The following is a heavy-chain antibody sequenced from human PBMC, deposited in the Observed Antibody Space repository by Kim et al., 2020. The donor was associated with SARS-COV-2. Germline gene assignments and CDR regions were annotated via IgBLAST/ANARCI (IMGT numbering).Heavy chain of an antibody. CDR1: EFYFSDSA. CDR3: TTRLIESGGANFDY. CDR2: IRSKANGYAT. J-gene: IGHJ4*01. Sequence: GGSLRLSCTASEFYFSDSAIHWVRQASGKGLEWVGHIRSKANGYATLYAASVKGSFTVSRDESLNTAFLQMNSLQNEDTAIYLCTTRLIESGGANFDYWG. V-gene: IGHV3-73*01. D-gene: IGHD3-16*01.